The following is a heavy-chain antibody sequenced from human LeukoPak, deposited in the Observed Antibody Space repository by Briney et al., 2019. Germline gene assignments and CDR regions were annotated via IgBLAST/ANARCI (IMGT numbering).Heavy chain of an antibody. D-gene: IGHD6-13*01. CDR2: TYYRSKWYY. CDR3: ARGASGWYVSVFDS. Sequence: SQTLSLTCAISGDSISSNDASWNWIRQSPSRGLEWLGRTYYRSKWYYGAVSVKGRMTIYPDTSKNQFSLQLNSVTPEDTAVYYCARGASGWYVSVFDSWGQGTLVTVSS. J-gene: IGHJ5*01. V-gene: IGHV6-1*01. CDR1: GDSISSNDAS.